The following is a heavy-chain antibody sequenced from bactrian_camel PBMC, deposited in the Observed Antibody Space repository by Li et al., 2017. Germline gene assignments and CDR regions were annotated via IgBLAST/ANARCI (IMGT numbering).Heavy chain of an antibody. J-gene: IGHJ4*01. CDR1: GSARSRRC. CDR3: AEGRGSRGEHCYSLNY. V-gene: IGHV3S53*01. D-gene: IGHD6*01. CDR2: IDYDGTQ. Sequence: HVQLVESGGSSVQAGGSLRLSCAASGSARSRRCWAWFRQAPGKEREFVSSIDYDGTQKYADSVKGRFTISRDSAKNTVYLQMNNLQPEDTATYYCAEGRGSRGEHCYSLNYWGQGTQVTVS.